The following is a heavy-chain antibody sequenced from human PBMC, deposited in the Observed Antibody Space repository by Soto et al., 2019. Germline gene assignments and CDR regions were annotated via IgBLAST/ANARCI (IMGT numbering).Heavy chain of an antibody. CDR3: AGVYSSSSPGDY. CDR2: ISYDGSNK. CDR1: GFTFSSYG. J-gene: IGHJ4*02. V-gene: IGHV3-30*03. D-gene: IGHD6-6*01. Sequence: GGSLRLSCAASGFTFSSYGMHWVRQAPGKGLEWVAVISYDGSNKYYADSVKGRFTISRDNSKNTLYLQMNSLRAEDTAVYNCAGVYSSSSPGDYWGQGTLVTVSS.